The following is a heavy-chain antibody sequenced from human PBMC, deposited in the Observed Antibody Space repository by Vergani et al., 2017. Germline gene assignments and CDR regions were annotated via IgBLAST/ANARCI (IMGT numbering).Heavy chain of an antibody. D-gene: IGHD1-26*01. CDR1: GFTFSTYA. CDR3: VKDAGSYENFFDS. J-gene: IGHJ4*02. V-gene: IGHV3-23*01. Sequence: EVQLLESGGSLKQPGGSVRLSCAASGFTFSTYAMHWVRQAPGKGLEWVSALTGGGGSTYYEDSFKGRFIISRDNSRDTLYLQMNSLKPEDTDTYYCVKDAGSYENFFDSWGQGTLVTVSS. CDR2: LTGGGGST.